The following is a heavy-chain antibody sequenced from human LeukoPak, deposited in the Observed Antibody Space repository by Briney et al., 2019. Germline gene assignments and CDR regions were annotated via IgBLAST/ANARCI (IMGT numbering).Heavy chain of an antibody. CDR1: GGSISSSSYY. V-gene: IGHV4-39*07. Sequence: PSETLSLTCTVSGGSISSSSYYWGWIRQPPGKGLEWTGSIYYSGSTYYNPSLKSRVTISVDTSKNQFSLKLSSVTAADTAVYYCARATVVTPKYYYGMDVWGQGTTVTVSS. CDR2: IYYSGST. D-gene: IGHD4-23*01. J-gene: IGHJ6*02. CDR3: ARATVVTPKYYYGMDV.